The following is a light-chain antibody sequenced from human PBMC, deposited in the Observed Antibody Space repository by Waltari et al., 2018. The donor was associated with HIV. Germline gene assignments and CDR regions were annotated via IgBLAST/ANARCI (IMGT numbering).Light chain of an antibody. CDR2: ENQ. CDR3: GTWHSSLSAGI. V-gene: IGLV1-51*02. CDR1: SSDIGDTY. J-gene: IGLJ2*01. Sequence: QSVLTQPPSVSAAPRPNVTISCSGSSSDIGDTYVSWYQQLPGTAPRLLIYENQKRPLGIPNRFSGSKSGTSATLGITGLQTGDEADYYCGTWHSSLSAGIFGGGTKLTVL.